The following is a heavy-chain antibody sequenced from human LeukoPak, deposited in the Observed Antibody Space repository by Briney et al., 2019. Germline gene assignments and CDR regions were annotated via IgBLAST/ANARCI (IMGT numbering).Heavy chain of an antibody. CDR3: AREGVGATKRGAFDY. Sequence: ASVKVPCKASGGTFSNYAISWVRQAPGQGLEWMGGIIPIFGTANYAQKFQGRVTITADESTSTAYMELSSLRFEDTAVYYCAREGVGATKRGAFDYWGQGTLVTVSS. CDR2: IIPIFGTA. V-gene: IGHV1-69*13. D-gene: IGHD1-26*01. J-gene: IGHJ4*02. CDR1: GGTFSNYA.